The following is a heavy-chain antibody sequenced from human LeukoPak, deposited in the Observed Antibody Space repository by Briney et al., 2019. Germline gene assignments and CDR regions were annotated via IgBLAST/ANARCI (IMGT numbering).Heavy chain of an antibody. CDR2: ISYDGSNK. D-gene: IGHD3-10*01. V-gene: IGHV3-30*04. CDR3: TRGLGSVSSREDI. Sequence: GRSLRLLCAASGFIFSSYAMHWVRQAPGKGLECVAVISYDGSNKYYADSVKGRFTISRDNSKNTLYLQMNRLRAEDTAVYYCTRGLGSVSSREDIWGQGTMVTVSS. CDR1: GFIFSSYA. J-gene: IGHJ3*02.